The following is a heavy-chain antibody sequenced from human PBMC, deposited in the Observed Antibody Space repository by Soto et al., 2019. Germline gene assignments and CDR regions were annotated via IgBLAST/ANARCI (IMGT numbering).Heavy chain of an antibody. V-gene: IGHV3-23*01. J-gene: IGHJ4*02. D-gene: IGHD6-19*01. CDR2: ISGSGGST. Sequence: EVQLLESGGGLVQPGGSLRLSCAASGFTFSSYAMSWVRQATGKGLEWVSVISGSGGSTFYADSVKGRFTVSRDNSKNTLYLQVNSLRAEDTAVYYCAKTAGSGWYNDYWGQGTLVTVSS. CDR3: AKTAGSGWYNDY. CDR1: GFTFSSYA.